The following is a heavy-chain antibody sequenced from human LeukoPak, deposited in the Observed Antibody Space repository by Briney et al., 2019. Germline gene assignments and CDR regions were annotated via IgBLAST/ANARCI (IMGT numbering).Heavy chain of an antibody. Sequence: PSETLPLTCTVSGGSISSYYGSWLRQPPGKGLEWIGYIYYSGRTNYNPSLKSRVTISVDTSKNQFSLKLSSVTAADTAVYYCAREGEGVDYWGQGTLVTVSS. V-gene: IGHV4-59*01. CDR1: GGSISSYY. D-gene: IGHD1-26*01. CDR2: IYYSGRT. CDR3: AREGEGVDY. J-gene: IGHJ4*02.